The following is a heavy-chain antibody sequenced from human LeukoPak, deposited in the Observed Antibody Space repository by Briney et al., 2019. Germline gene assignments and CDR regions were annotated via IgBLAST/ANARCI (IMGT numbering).Heavy chain of an antibody. CDR3: ARVFDDYVWGSYRYDY. V-gene: IGHV3-23*01. J-gene: IGHJ4*02. CDR2: VSSGSGSGT. D-gene: IGHD3-16*02. Sequence: PGGSLRLSCAASGFTFSNYVMSWVRQAPGKGLEWVSTVSSGSGSGTYYTDSVKGRFTISRDNAKNSLYLQMNSLRAEDTAVYYCARVFDDYVWGSYRYDYWGQGTLVTVSS. CDR1: GFTFSNYV.